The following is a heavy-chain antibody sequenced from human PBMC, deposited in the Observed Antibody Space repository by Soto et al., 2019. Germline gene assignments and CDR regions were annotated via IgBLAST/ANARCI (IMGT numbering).Heavy chain of an antibody. Sequence: QVQLVQSGAEVKKPGSSVKVSCKASGGTFSSFTISWVRQAPGQGLEWMGRIIPILGIANYAQKFQGRVTITADKSTSTAYMELSSLRSEDTAVYYCASDIVATIVSLASGGFDYWGQGTLVTVSS. D-gene: IGHD5-12*01. V-gene: IGHV1-69*02. CDR3: ASDIVATIVSLASGGFDY. CDR2: IIPILGIA. J-gene: IGHJ4*02. CDR1: GGTFSSFT.